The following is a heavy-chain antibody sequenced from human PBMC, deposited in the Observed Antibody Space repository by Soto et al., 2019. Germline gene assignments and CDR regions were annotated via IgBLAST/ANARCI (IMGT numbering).Heavy chain of an antibody. J-gene: IGHJ5*02. D-gene: IGHD6-13*01. Sequence: GGSLRLSCEPSEFTVNSYWMHWVRQAPGKGLVWVSRINTDVRSTSYADSVEGRFTISRDNAKNTLYLQMNSLRADDMAVYYCAAATGLSKWFAPWGQGTLVTVSS. CDR1: EFTVNSYW. CDR3: AAATGLSKWFAP. CDR2: INTDVRST. V-gene: IGHV3-74*01.